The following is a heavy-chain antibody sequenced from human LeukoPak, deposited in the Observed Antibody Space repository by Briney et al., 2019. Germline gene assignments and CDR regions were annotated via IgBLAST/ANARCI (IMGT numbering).Heavy chain of an antibody. CDR2: IHPGDSDT. CDR3: ARGKSSSGDWFDP. V-gene: IGHV5-51*01. D-gene: IGHD3-22*01. CDR1: GNSFTNYW. J-gene: IGHJ5*02. Sequence: GESLKISCKGSGNSFTNYWIGWVRQMPGKGLEWMGIIHPGDSDTRYSPSFQGQVTISADKSISTAYLQWSSLRASDTAMYYCARGKSSSGDWFDPWGQGTLVTVSS.